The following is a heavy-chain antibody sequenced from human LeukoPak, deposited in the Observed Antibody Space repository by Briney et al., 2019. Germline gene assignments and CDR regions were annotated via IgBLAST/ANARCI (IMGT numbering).Heavy chain of an antibody. V-gene: IGHV4-4*02. CDR1: GGSISSSNW. Sequence: SETLSLTCAVSGGSISSSNWWSWVRQPPGKGLEWIGEIYHSGSTNYNPSLKSRVTISVDKSKNQFSLKLSSVTAADTAVYYCAKTLYVSGRYYFDYWGQGALVTVSS. J-gene: IGHJ4*02. CDR3: AKTLYVSGRYYFDY. CDR2: IYHSGST. D-gene: IGHD2/OR15-2a*01.